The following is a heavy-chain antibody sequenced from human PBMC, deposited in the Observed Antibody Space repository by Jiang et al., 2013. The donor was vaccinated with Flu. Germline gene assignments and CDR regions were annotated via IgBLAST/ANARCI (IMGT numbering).Heavy chain of an antibody. D-gene: IGHD3-22*01. CDR3: AQFLLWVIVRYNFDY. CDR1: GFSFSTSGVG. Sequence: KPTQTLTLTCTFSGFSFSTSGVGVGWIRQPPGKALEWLALIFWNDDKRYSPSLESRLTITKDTSKNQVVLTMTNMDPADTATYYCAQFLLWVIVRYNFDYWGQGTLVTVSS. J-gene: IGHJ4*02. V-gene: IGHV2-5*01. CDR2: IFWNDDK.